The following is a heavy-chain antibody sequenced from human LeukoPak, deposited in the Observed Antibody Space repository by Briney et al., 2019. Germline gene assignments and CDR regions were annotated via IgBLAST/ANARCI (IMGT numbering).Heavy chain of an antibody. CDR2: INPNSGGT. J-gene: IGHJ5*02. D-gene: IGHD5-12*01. Sequence: ASVKVSCKASGYTFIAYHMHWVRQAPGQGLEWMGRINPNSGGTNYAQKFQGRVTMTRDTSISTAYMELSRLRSDDTAVYYCARDRYSGYDNWFDPWGQGTLVTVSS. V-gene: IGHV1-2*06. CDR3: ARDRYSGYDNWFDP. CDR1: GYTFIAYH.